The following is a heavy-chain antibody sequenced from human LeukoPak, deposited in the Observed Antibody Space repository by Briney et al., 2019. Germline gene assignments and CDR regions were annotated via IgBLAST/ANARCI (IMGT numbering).Heavy chain of an antibody. D-gene: IGHD3-10*01. CDR2: ISASGIGT. J-gene: IGHJ4*02. V-gene: IGHV3-23*01. Sequence: GGSLRLSCAASGFTFNSYVMSWVRQAPGKGLEWVSTISASGIGTYYADSVKGRFTVSRDNSKNTLHLQMNSLRAEDTAVYFCANLRGSGSSYFDSWGQGTLVTVSS. CDR3: ANLRGSGSSYFDS. CDR1: GFTFNSYV.